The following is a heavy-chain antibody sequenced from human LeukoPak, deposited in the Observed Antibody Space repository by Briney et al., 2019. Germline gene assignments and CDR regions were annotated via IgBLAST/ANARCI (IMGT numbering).Heavy chain of an antibody. CDR1: GYTFTGYD. CDR2: INPNSGGT. Sequence: GASVKVSCKASGYTFTGYDMHWVRQAPGQGLEGRGRINPNSGGTKYAQKFQGRVTMTRDTSISTAYMALRTLRYGATPVYYCARGGRYSSSWHFDYWGQGPLVTVSS. V-gene: IGHV1-2*06. J-gene: IGHJ4*02. CDR3: ARGGRYSSSWHFDY. D-gene: IGHD6-13*01.